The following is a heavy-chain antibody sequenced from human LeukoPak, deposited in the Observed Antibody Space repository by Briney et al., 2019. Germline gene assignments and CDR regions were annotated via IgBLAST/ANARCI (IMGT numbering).Heavy chain of an antibody. CDR2: IDHSGST. J-gene: IGHJ4*02. Sequence: PSETLSLTCAVYGESFSGYHWTWIRQPPGKGPEWIGKIDHSGSTIYNPSLKSRVTISVAAPKNQIFLDLSSVTAADTAVYYCARDPTTVIAVSYYFDFWGQGTQVTVSS. CDR1: GESFSGYH. CDR3: ARDPTTVIAVSYYFDF. V-gene: IGHV4-34*01. D-gene: IGHD4-17*01.